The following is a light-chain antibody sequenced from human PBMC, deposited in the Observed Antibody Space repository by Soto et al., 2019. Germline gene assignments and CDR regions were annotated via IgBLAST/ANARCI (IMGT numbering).Light chain of an antibody. J-gene: IGLJ1*01. Sequence: QSVLTQPASVSGSPGQSITISCTGTSSDVGGYNYVSWYQQHPGKAPKLIIFEVSNRPSGASNRFSGSKSGNTASLTISGLQAEDEADYYCTSYPVSSGTCVFGTGTKVTVL. CDR3: TSYPVSSGTCV. CDR2: EVS. CDR1: SSDVGGYNY. V-gene: IGLV2-14*01.